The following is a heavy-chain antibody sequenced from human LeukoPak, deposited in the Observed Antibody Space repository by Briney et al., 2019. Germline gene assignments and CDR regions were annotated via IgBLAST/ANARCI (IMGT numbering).Heavy chain of an antibody. CDR1: GGSFSGYN. CDR3: AREWGHGDFDY. Sequence: RTSETLSLTCAVYGGSFSGYNWNWIRQPPGKGLEWIGEINHSGSTNYNPSLKSQVTISVDTSKNQFSLRLSSVTAADTAVYYCAREWGHGDFDYWGQGTLVTVSS. J-gene: IGHJ4*02. V-gene: IGHV4-34*01. D-gene: IGHD1-26*01. CDR2: INHSGST.